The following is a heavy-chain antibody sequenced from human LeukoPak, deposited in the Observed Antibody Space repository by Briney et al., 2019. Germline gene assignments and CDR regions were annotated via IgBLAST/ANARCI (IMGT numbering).Heavy chain of an antibody. Sequence: PSGTLSLTCTVSGVSITGYYWSWIRQPPGKGLAWIGYMYYSGSTDNNPSLKSRVTISVDTSKNQFSLKLSSVTAADTAVYYCARGRSGYNWALDIWGQGTMVTVSS. CDR2: MYYSGST. CDR1: GVSITGYY. J-gene: IGHJ3*02. D-gene: IGHD1-1*01. CDR3: ARGRSGYNWALDI. V-gene: IGHV4-59*01.